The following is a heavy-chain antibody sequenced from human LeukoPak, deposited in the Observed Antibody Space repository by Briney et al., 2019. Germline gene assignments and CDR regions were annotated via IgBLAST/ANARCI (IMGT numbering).Heavy chain of an antibody. CDR3: TIDLMTGFSSGWRFGY. J-gene: IGHJ4*02. D-gene: IGHD6-19*01. CDR1: GLTFKNFA. V-gene: IGHV3-23*01. CDR2: ISGDEDST. Sequence: PGGSLRLSCAASGLTFKNFAMSWVRQATGKGLECLAVISGDEDSTHYADSVRGHFVISTDNSKNTLFLHMNSLRAEDTAVYYCTIDLMTGFSSGWRFGYWGQGTLVTVSS.